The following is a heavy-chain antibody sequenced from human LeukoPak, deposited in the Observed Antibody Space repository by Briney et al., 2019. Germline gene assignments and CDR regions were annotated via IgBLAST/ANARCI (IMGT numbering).Heavy chain of an antibody. Sequence: PSETLSLTCTVSGGSISSYYWSWIRQPPGKGLEWIGYIYYSGSTYYNPSLKSRVTISVDTSKNQFSLKLSSVTAADTAVYYCARCPYDYVWGSYRYGFDYWGQGTLVTVSS. J-gene: IGHJ4*02. CDR2: IYYSGST. D-gene: IGHD3-16*02. V-gene: IGHV4-59*08. CDR1: GGSISSYY. CDR3: ARCPYDYVWGSYRYGFDY.